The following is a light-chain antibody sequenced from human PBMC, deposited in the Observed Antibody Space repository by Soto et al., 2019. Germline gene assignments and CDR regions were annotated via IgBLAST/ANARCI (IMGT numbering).Light chain of an antibody. CDR2: DAS. V-gene: IGKV1-39*01. CDR1: QNINSY. CDR3: HQTYRNFFA. J-gene: IGKJ4*01. Sequence: DIQLTQSPSSLSASVGDSVIITCRASQNINSYLNWYQQRLGKAPKLLIYDASTLQGGVPSRFSGSGSGTDYTLTISSLQPEDSATYYCHQTYRNFFAFGGGTEVEI.